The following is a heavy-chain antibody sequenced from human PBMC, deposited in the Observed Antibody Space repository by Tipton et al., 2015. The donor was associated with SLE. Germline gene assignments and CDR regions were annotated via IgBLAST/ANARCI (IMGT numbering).Heavy chain of an antibody. CDR3: ARGGNWNSVWWFDP. J-gene: IGHJ5*02. Sequence: TLSLTCAVPGYSISSGYYWGWIRQPPGKGLEWIGSIYHSGSTYYNPSLKSRVTISVDTSKNQFSLKLSSVTAADTAVYYCARGGNWNSVWWFDPWGQGTLVTVSS. V-gene: IGHV4-38-2*01. CDR2: IYHSGST. D-gene: IGHD1-7*01. CDR1: GYSISSGYY.